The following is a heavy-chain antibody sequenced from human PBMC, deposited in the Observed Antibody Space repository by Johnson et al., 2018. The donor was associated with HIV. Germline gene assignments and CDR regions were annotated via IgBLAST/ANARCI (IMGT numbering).Heavy chain of an antibody. V-gene: IGHV3-13*01. D-gene: IGHD6-13*01. Sequence: VQLVESGGGLVQPGGSLRLSCAASGFTFSSYDMHWVRQVTGKGLEWVSSIGSTGDAYSPGSVKGRLTIYRENAKNSLYLQMKSLRAGDTAVYYCARGRIGAAGWDAFDVWGQGTMVTVSS. CDR1: GFTFSSYD. CDR2: IGSTGDA. J-gene: IGHJ3*01. CDR3: ARGRIGAAGWDAFDV.